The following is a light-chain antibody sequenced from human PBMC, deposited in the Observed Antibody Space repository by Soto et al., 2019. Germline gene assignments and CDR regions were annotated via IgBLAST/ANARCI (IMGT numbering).Light chain of an antibody. CDR1: QGVSSNY. J-gene: IGKJ5*01. CDR3: QQYRSSSPTT. Sequence: EIVLTQSPGTLSLSPGERATLSCRASQGVSSNYLAWYQQRPGQAPRLLIYGASNRSTGIPDRFSGGGSGTDFTLTISRLEPEDFAMYYCQQYRSSSPTTCGQGTRLEIE. V-gene: IGKV3-20*01. CDR2: GAS.